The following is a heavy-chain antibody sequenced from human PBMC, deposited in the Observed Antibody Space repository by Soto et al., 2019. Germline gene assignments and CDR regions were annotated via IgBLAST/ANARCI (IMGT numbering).Heavy chain of an antibody. V-gene: IGHV3-23*01. CDR2: ISGSGGST. CDR3: ATNGWGGVCYSSVAGESFNP. J-gene: IGHJ5*02. D-gene: IGHD2-21*02. Sequence: EVQLLESGGGLVQPGGSLRLSCVASGFTFSGNVMSWVRQAPGKGLEWISIISGSGGSTYYADSVKGRFTISRDNSNSTLYLQTHRLPAADPAVPYWATNGWGGVCYSSVAGESFNPWGQGKLVTVSS. CDR1: GFTFSGNV.